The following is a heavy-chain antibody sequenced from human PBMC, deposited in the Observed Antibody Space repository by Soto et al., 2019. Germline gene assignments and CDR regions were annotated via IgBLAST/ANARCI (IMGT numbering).Heavy chain of an antibody. V-gene: IGHV4-39*01. J-gene: IGHJ4*02. CDR3: ATSQKGYNWNYFDH. D-gene: IGHD1-20*01. Sequence: QLQLQESGPGLVKPSETLSLTCAVSGASISGSYYYWAWLRQSPGKGPALFGSVFYPGFTSYNPSRASRVSVSVDTSNNQFSLKLSAVTAADTAVYYCATSQKGYNWNYFDHWGQGALVTVSS. CDR2: VFYPGFT. CDR1: GASISGSYYY.